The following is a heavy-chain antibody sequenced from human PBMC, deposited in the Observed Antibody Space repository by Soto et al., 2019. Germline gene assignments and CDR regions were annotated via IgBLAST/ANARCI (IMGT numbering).Heavy chain of an antibody. D-gene: IGHD3-3*01. V-gene: IGHV1-69*06. CDR2: IVPLFGRA. Sequence: QVHLVQSGAEVKKPGSSVRVSCKASGGTFSSFDITWVLHAPVEGLEWLGWIVPLFGRADYAQNFQIILNITADKYTGTAYLEMRNLREDDTAVYFCARSFGGTHIGVIIRGMVLDPWGPGTLITVSS. J-gene: IGHJ5*02. CDR3: ARSFGGTHIGVIIRGMVLDP. CDR1: GGTFSSFD.